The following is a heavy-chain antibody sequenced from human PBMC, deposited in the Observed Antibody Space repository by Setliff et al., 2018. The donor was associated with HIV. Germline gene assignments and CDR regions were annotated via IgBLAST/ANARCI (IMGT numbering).Heavy chain of an antibody. V-gene: IGHV4-38-2*01. CDR3: ARTRGRAPVSYYFDN. CDR1: GYSISSGYY. D-gene: IGHD2-2*01. CDR2: IYHTGST. J-gene: IGHJ4*02. Sequence: LSLTCDVSGYSISSGYYWGWIRQSPGKGLEWIATIYHTGSTYYNPSLKSRVIISVDVSKNQFSLKLSSVTAADTAVYYCARTRGRAPVSYYFDNWGQGRLVTVSS.